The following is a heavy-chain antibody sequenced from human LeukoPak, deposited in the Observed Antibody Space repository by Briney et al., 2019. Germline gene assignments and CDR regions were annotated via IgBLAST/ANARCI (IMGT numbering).Heavy chain of an antibody. D-gene: IGHD2-15*01. J-gene: IGHJ4*02. CDR1: GFTFSNYV. Sequence: GESLRLSCAASGFTFSNYVMIWVRQAPGKGLEWVSGITASGDSTYYGDSVKGRFTMSRDNSKNTAYLQMNSLRVDDTAVYLCARRDIVVVVSASDYWGQGTLVTVSS. CDR2: ITASGDST. CDR3: ARRDIVVVVSASDY. V-gene: IGHV3-23*01.